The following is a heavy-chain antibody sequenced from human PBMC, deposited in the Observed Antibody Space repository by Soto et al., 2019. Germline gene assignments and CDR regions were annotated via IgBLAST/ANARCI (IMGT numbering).Heavy chain of an antibody. CDR3: ARSTYWAYYYYMDV. CDR2: ISSSSSYI. D-gene: IGHD2-15*01. CDR1: GFTFSSYS. V-gene: IGHV3-21*01. Sequence: GGSLRLSCAASGFTFSSYSMNWVRQAPGKGLEWVSSISSSSSYIYYADSVKGRFTISRDNAKNSLYLQMNSLRAEDTAVYYCARSTYWAYYYYMDVWGKGTTVTVSS. J-gene: IGHJ6*03.